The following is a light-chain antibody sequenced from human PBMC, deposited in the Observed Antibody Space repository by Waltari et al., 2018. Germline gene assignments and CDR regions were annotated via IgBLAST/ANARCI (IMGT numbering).Light chain of an antibody. J-gene: IGLJ3*02. CDR1: SGHSTYA. CDR2: LNNDGSH. V-gene: IGLV4-69*02. Sequence: QLVLTQSPSASASLGASVKLTCTLSSGHSTYAIAWHQQQPEKGPRYLMKLNNDGSHIQGDEVLDRFSGPRSGAERYLPIASLQYEDEAVYYCQTWGTGFRVFGGGTTLTVL. CDR3: QTWGTGFRV.